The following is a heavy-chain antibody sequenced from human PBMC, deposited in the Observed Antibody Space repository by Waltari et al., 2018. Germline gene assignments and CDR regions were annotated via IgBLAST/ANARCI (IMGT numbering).Heavy chain of an antibody. J-gene: IGHJ4*02. Sequence: QVQLQESGPGLVKPSQTLSLTCTVSGDSISNGSSHWSWIRQPAGKRLEWIGRIYHSGGVNSTPSRKSRVTISIDTSKNQFSLDLRSVTAADTAIYYCAREEGRYYNFWNGYYAFDNWGQGTLVTVSS. D-gene: IGHD3-3*01. V-gene: IGHV4-61*02. CDR1: GDSISNGSSH. CDR2: IYHSGGV. CDR3: AREEGRYYNFWNGYYAFDN.